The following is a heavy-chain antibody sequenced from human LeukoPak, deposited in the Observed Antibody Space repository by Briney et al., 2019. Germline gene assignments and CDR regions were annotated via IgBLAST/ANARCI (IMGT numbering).Heavy chain of an antibody. J-gene: IGHJ3*02. D-gene: IGHD1-26*01. Sequence: PGGSLRLSCAASGFTFSSYAMHWVRQAPGKGLEYVSAISSNGGSTYYADSVKGRFTISRDNAKNSLYLQMNSLRAEDTAMYYCARDEAGELYRDDAFDIWGQGTMVTVSS. CDR3: ARDEAGELYRDDAFDI. CDR1: GFTFSSYA. CDR2: ISSNGGST. V-gene: IGHV3-64*04.